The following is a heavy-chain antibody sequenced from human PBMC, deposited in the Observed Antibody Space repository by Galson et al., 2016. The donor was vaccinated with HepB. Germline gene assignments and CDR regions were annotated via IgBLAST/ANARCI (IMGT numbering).Heavy chain of an antibody. CDR1: GYTFTSYA. CDR3: AAHSGTNSWGRKALDY. Sequence: SVKVSCKASGYTFTSYAMHWVRQAPGQRLEWMGWINAGNGNTHSAQKFQDRVTLTRNTFTTTVYLELRSLRLDDTAVYYCAAHSGTNSWGRKALDYWGQGTLVTVSS. CDR2: INAGNGNT. V-gene: IGHV1-3*01. D-gene: IGHD1-26*01. J-gene: IGHJ4*02.